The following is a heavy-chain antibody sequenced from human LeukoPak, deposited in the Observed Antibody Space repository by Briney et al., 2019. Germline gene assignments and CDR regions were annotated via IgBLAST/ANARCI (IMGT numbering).Heavy chain of an antibody. J-gene: IGHJ3*02. CDR1: GFTFSSYS. Sequence: GGSLRLSWAASGFTFSSYSMNWVRQAPGKGLEWVSSISSSSSYIYYADSVKGRFTISRDNAKNSLYLQMNSLRAEDTAVYYCAKTYIAARPRGAFDIWGQGTMVTVSS. D-gene: IGHD6-6*01. CDR2: ISSSSSYI. CDR3: AKTYIAARPRGAFDI. V-gene: IGHV3-21*01.